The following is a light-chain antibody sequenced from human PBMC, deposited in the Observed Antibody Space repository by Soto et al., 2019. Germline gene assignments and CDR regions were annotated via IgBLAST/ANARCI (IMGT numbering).Light chain of an antibody. CDR1: QDITKW. J-gene: IGKJ1*01. V-gene: IGKV1-5*01. CDR3: QQYKSDSRT. Sequence: DIQMTQSPSTLSSSVGDRVTITCRASQDITKWLAWYQQKPGNGPKVLIYDASILENGVPSRFSGSGSGTGFSLTISGLQPDDFATYYCQQYKSDSRTFGQGTKVDIK. CDR2: DAS.